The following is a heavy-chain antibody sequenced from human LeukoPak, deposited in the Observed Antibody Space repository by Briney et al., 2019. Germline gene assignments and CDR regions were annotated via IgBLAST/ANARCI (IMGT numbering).Heavy chain of an antibody. CDR2: IYYSGST. CDR1: GGSISCYY. CDR3: ARDQCSGGSCYAY. V-gene: IGHV4-59*01. Sequence: NPSETLSLTCTVSGGSISCYYWSWIRQPPGKGLEWIGYIYYSGSTNYNPSLKSRVTISVDTSKNQFSLKLSSVTAADTAVYYCARDQCSGGSCYAYWGRGTLDTVSS. D-gene: IGHD2-15*01. J-gene: IGHJ4*02.